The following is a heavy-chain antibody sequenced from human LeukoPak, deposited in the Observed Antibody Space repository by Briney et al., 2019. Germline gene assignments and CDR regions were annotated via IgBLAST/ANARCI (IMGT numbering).Heavy chain of an antibody. CDR1: GFTFSSYS. Sequence: GGSLRLSCAASGFTFSSYSLNWVRQAPGKGLECVSSISGSSSYIYYADSVKGRFTISRHNAKNSLYLQMNSLRAEDTAVYYCARVPAGVIGMKDAFDIWGQGTMVTVSS. J-gene: IGHJ3*02. CDR2: ISGSSSYI. D-gene: IGHD3-16*02. CDR3: ARVPAGVIGMKDAFDI. V-gene: IGHV3-21*01.